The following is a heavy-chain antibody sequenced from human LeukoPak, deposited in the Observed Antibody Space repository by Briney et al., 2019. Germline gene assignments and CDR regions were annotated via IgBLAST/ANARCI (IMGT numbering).Heavy chain of an antibody. CDR2: INTNTGNP. Sequence: GASVKVSCKASGYTFTSYAMNWVRQAPGQGLEWMGWINTNTGNPTYAQGFTGRFVFSLDTSVSTAYLQISSLKAEDTAVYYCASSSPAGLLWFGNIDYWGQGTLVTVSS. CDR3: ASSSPAGLLWFGNIDY. CDR1: GYTFTSYA. J-gene: IGHJ4*02. V-gene: IGHV7-4-1*02. D-gene: IGHD3-10*01.